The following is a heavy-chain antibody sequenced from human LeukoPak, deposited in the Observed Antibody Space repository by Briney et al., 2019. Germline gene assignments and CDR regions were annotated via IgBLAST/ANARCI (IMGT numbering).Heavy chain of an antibody. Sequence: PSETLSLTCTVSGGSISSSYYWGWIRQPPGKGLEWIGSIYYSGSTYYNPSLKSRVTISVDTSKNQFSLKLSSVTAADTAVYYCARAGSSGWYTHYFDYWGQGTLVTVSS. J-gene: IGHJ4*02. D-gene: IGHD6-19*01. CDR2: IYYSGST. CDR1: GGSISSSYY. V-gene: IGHV4-39*07. CDR3: ARAGSSGWYTHYFDY.